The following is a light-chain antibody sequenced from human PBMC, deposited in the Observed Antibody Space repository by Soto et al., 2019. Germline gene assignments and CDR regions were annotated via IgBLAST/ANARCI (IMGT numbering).Light chain of an antibody. CDR1: QSVSSSY. CDR2: GAS. J-gene: IGKJ1*01. Sequence: EIVLTQSPGTLSLSPGERATLSCRASQSVSSSYLAWYQQKPDQAPRLLIYGASSRATGIPDRFSGSGSGTDFTLTISRLEPEDFAVYYCQPYGSSPRTFGQGTRWIS. V-gene: IGKV3-20*01. CDR3: QPYGSSPRT.